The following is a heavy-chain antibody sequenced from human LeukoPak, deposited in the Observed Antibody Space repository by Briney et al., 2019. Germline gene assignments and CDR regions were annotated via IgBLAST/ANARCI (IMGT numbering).Heavy chain of an antibody. V-gene: IGHV4-59*01. Sequence: PSETLSLTCAVYGGSFSSYYWSWIRQPPGKGLEWIGYIYYSGSTNYNPSLKSRVTISVDTSKNQFSLKLSSVTAADTAVYYCARALALGQLLFDYWGQGTLVTVSS. D-gene: IGHD1-26*01. CDR3: ARALALGQLLFDY. CDR1: GGSFSSYY. J-gene: IGHJ4*02. CDR2: IYYSGST.